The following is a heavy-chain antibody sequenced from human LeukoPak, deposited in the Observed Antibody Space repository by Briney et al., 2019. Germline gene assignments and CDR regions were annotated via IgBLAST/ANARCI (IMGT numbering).Heavy chain of an antibody. D-gene: IGHD3-22*01. Sequence: SETLSLTCTVSGGSIRNYYWSWLRQPPGKGLEWIGYIYYSGSTNYNPSLKSRVTISVDTSKNQFSLKLSSLTAADTAVYFCARGPYSYDSSGAFDIWGQGTMVTVSS. CDR3: ARGPYSYDSSGAFDI. V-gene: IGHV4-59*08. CDR1: GGSIRNYY. CDR2: IYYSGST. J-gene: IGHJ3*02.